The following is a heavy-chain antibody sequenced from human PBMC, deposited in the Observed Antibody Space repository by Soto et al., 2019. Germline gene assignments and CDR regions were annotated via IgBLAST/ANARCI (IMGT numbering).Heavy chain of an antibody. CDR2: ISGSGGIR. J-gene: IGHJ4*01. V-gene: IGHV3-23*01. Sequence: GGSLRLSCAASGFTLTTYAMNWVRQAPGKGLEWVSVISGSGGIRNYADSVKGRFTISRDISKNTLYLQMTSLRVEDTAVYYCAKSLTLGAAGGTCDYWGQGSLVTVSS. D-gene: IGHD6-13*01. CDR1: GFTLTTYA. CDR3: AKSLTLGAAGGTCDY.